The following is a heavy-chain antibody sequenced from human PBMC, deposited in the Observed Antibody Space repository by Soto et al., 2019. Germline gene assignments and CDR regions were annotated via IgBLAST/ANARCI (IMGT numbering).Heavy chain of an antibody. V-gene: IGHV3-7*01. J-gene: IGHJ6*02. CDR1: GFSFSSYW. CDR2: IKQDGTKN. CDR3: ARLGYFDGNWALFHGMDA. Sequence: GGSLRLSCAASGFSFSSYWMSWVRQAPGKGLEWVANIKQDGTKNDYVDSVKGRFTISRGNAKNSVFLQMNGLSPGDTATYYCARLGYFDGNWALFHGMDAWGQGTTVTVSS. D-gene: IGHD3-22*01.